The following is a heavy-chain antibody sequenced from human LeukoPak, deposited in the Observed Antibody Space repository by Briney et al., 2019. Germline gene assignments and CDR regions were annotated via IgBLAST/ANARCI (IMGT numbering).Heavy chain of an antibody. CDR2: INHSGST. Sequence: PSETLSLTCTVSGGSISSYYWSWIRQPPGKGLEWIGEINHSGSTNYNPSLKSRVTISVDTSKNQFSLKLSSVTAADTAVYYCARGRGTAMVKGGRKPPKYLDYWGQGTLVTVSS. CDR3: ARGRGTAMVKGGRKPPKYLDY. V-gene: IGHV4-34*01. CDR1: GGSISSYY. D-gene: IGHD5-18*01. J-gene: IGHJ4*02.